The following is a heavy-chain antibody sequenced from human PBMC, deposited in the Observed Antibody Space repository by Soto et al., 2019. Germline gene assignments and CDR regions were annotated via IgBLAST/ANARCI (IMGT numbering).Heavy chain of an antibody. CDR1: VFTFSVSA. V-gene: IGHV3-73*01. Sequence: WGSLRVSCAASVFTFSVSAIHWVCLPSGKGLEWVGRIRTKVNNFATAYGASVKGRFSISRDDSKDTAYLQMNSLKIEDTAVYHCTSLFVGGSWPFDYWGQGALVTVSS. D-gene: IGHD1-26*01. CDR3: TSLFVGGSWPFDY. J-gene: IGHJ4*02. CDR2: IRTKVNNFAT.